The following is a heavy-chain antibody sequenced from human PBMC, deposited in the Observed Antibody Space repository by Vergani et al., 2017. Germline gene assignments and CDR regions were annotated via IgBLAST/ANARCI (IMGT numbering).Heavy chain of an antibody. V-gene: IGHV4-39*01. CDR2: IYYSGST. D-gene: IGHD3-3*01. J-gene: IGHJ6*02. Sequence: QLQLQESGPGLVKPSETLSLTCTVSGGSISSSSYYWGWIRQPPGKGLEWIGSIYYSGSTYYNPSLKSRVTISVDTSKNQFFLKLSSVTAADTAVYYCARVEAHYXFWSGYPHYYYYYGMDVWGQGTTVTVSS. CDR1: GGSISSSSYY. CDR3: ARVEAHYXFWSGYPHYYYYYGMDV.